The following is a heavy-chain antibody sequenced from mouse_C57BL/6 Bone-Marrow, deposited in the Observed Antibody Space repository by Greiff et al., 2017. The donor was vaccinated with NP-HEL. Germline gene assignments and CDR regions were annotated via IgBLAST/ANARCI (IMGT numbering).Heavy chain of an antibody. CDR3: ARSSVITTVGPRYFDV. Sequence: VKLLESGAELVKPGASVKISCKASGYAFSSYWMNWVKQRPGKGLEWIGQIYPGDGDTNYNGKFKGKATLTADKSSSTAYMQLSSLTSEDSAVYFGARSSVITTVGPRYFDVWGTGTTVTVSS. CDR1: GYAFSSYW. V-gene: IGHV1-80*01. J-gene: IGHJ1*03. D-gene: IGHD1-1*01. CDR2: IYPGDGDT.